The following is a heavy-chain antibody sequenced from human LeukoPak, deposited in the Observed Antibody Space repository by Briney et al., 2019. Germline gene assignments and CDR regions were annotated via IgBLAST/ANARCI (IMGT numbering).Heavy chain of an antibody. CDR3: ARDTRVDLQGAFDI. Sequence: ASVKVSCKASGGTFSSYAISWVRQAPGQGLEWMGGIIPIFGTANYAQKFQGRVTITTDESTSTAYMELSSLRSEDTAVYYCARDTRVDLQGAFDIWGQGTMVTVSS. J-gene: IGHJ3*02. D-gene: IGHD2-15*01. V-gene: IGHV1-69*05. CDR2: IIPIFGTA. CDR1: GGTFSSYA.